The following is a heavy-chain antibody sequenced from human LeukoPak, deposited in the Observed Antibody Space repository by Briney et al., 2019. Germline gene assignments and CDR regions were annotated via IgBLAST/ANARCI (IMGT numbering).Heavy chain of an antibody. J-gene: IGHJ4*02. D-gene: IGHD2-2*01. CDR3: SKSPSQDY. Sequence: PGGSLRLSCAASGFTFSSYAMSWVRQAPGKGLEWVPTISGSGGSTYYADSVKGRFTVSRDNSKNTLSLQMNSLRAEDTAVYYCSKSPSQDYWGQGTLVTVSS. V-gene: IGHV3-23*01. CDR1: GFTFSSYA. CDR2: ISGSGGST.